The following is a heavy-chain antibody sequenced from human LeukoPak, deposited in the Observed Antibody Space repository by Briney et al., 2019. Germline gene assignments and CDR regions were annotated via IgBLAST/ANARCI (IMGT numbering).Heavy chain of an antibody. J-gene: IGHJ6*03. V-gene: IGHV3-11*04. CDR1: GFTFSDYY. D-gene: IGHD2-15*01. CDR3: ARFCSGGSCYSFSGGYDYYYYYMDV. CDR2: ISSSGSTI. Sequence: GGSLRLSCAASGFTFSDYYMSWIRQAPGKGLEWVSYISSSGSTIYYADSVKGRFTISRDNAKNSLYLQMNSLRAEDTAVYYCARFCSGGSCYSFSGGYDYYYYYMDVWGKGTTVTISS.